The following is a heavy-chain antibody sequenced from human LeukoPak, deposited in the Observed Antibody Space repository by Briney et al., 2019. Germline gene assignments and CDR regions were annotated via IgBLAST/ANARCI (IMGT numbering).Heavy chain of an antibody. CDR2: IRYDGSNK. D-gene: IGHD2-15*01. V-gene: IGHV3-30*02. Sequence: GGSLRLSCAASGFILSNYAIYWVSQTPGKGLEWVAFIRYDGSNKYYADSVKGRFTISRDNSKNTLYLQMNSLRAEDTAVYYCAKDSGSYYYYYMDVWGKGTTVTISS. CDR1: GFILSNYA. CDR3: AKDSGSYYYYYMDV. J-gene: IGHJ6*03.